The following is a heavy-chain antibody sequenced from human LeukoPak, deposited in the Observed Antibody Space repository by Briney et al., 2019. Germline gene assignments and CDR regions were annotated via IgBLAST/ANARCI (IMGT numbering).Heavy chain of an antibody. CDR1: GFTFSDYE. CDR3: AILGSRPEFDP. CDR2: ISRDSKKI. D-gene: IGHD2-15*01. J-gene: IGHJ5*02. V-gene: IGHV3-30*03. Sequence: GGSLRLSCAASGFTFSDYEMHWIRQAPGKGLEWVAVISRDSKKIQYAESVEGRFTTSRDNSNGTLFLQMNSLRTEDTGVYYCAILGSRPEFDPWGQGTLVTVSS.